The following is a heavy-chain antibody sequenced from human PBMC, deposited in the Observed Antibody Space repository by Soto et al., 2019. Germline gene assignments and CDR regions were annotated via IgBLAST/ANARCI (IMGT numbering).Heavy chain of an antibody. CDR3: ARGSGLRFLEFDY. V-gene: IGHV4-59*01. J-gene: IGHJ4*02. D-gene: IGHD3-3*01. CDR1: GGSISSYY. CDR2: IYYSGST. Sequence: NPSETLSLTCTVSGGSISSYYWSWFRQPPGKGLEWIGYIYYSGSTNYNPSLKSRVTISVDTSKNQFSLKLSSVTAADTAVYYCARGSGLRFLEFDYWGQGTLVTVSS.